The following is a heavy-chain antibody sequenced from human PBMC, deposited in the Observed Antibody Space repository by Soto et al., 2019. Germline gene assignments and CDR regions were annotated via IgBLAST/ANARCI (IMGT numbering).Heavy chain of an antibody. Sequence: EVQLLESGGGLVQPGESLRLSCAFSGFIFGNYMMTWVRQAPGKGLEWVSTIRDGGESTYYADSVKGRFTISRDNSKNTLYLQMDSLGFEDTAVYYCAPHVQCSGGSCHYDAFDIRGQGTMVTVSS. J-gene: IGHJ3*02. V-gene: IGHV3-23*01. D-gene: IGHD2-15*01. CDR2: IRDGGEST. CDR1: GFIFGNYM. CDR3: APHVQCSGGSCHYDAFDI.